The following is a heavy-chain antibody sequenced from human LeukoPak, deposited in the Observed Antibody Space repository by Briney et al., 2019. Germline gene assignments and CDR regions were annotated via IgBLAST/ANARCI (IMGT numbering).Heavy chain of an antibody. CDR2: INHSGST. J-gene: IGHJ3*02. V-gene: IGHV4-34*01. D-gene: IGHD3-22*01. CDR1: VGSFSGYY. Sequence: PSETLSLTCAVYVGSFSGYYWSWIRQSPGKGLEWIGEINHSGSTNYNPSLKSRVSISVDMSKNQFSLKLSSVTAADTAVYYCARQPLSTDSSGQFYAFDTWGQGTMVTVSS. CDR3: ARQPLSTDSSGQFYAFDT.